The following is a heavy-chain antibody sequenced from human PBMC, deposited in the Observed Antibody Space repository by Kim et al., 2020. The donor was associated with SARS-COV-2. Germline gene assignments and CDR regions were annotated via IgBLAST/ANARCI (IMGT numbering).Heavy chain of an antibody. Sequence: GGSLRLSCAASGFTFSSYGMHWVRQAPGKGLEWVAVIWYDGSNKYYADSVKGRFTISRDNSKNTLYLQMNSLRAEDTAVYYCARDPTPDTIFGVVIRYAFDIWGQGTMVTVSS. CDR3: ARDPTPDTIFGVVIRYAFDI. CDR2: IWYDGSNK. D-gene: IGHD3-3*01. J-gene: IGHJ3*02. CDR1: GFTFSSYG. V-gene: IGHV3-33*01.